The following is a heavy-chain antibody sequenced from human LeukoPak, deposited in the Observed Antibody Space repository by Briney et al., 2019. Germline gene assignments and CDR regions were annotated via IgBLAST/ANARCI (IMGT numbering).Heavy chain of an antibody. J-gene: IGHJ5*02. CDR3: ARPDLMRELRFDP. D-gene: IGHD1-7*01. CDR1: GFTFRNYW. Sequence: WGSLTLSCAASGFTFRNYWMHWVRQAPGKGLVWVSCINNDGSSTDYADSVKGRFTISRDNAKNTLYLQMNSLRAEDTAVYYCARPDLMRELRFDPWGQGTLVTASS. CDR2: INNDGSST. V-gene: IGHV3-74*01.